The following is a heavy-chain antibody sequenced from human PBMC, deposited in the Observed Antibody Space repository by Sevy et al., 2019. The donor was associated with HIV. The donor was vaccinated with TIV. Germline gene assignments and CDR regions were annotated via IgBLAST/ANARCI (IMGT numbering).Heavy chain of an antibody. D-gene: IGHD5-12*01. CDR3: AKSQMATMFTLDY. CDR2: ISYDGSNK. J-gene: IGHJ4*02. CDR1: GFTFSSYG. V-gene: IGHV3-30*18. Sequence: GGSLRLSCAASGFTFSSYGMHWVRQAPGKGLQWVAVISYDGSNKYYVDSVKGRFTISRDNSKNTLYLQMNSLRAEDTAVYYCAKSQMATMFTLDYWGQRTLVTVSS.